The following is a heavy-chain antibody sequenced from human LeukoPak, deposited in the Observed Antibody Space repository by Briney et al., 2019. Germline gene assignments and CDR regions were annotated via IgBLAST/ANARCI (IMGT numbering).Heavy chain of an antibody. Sequence: SETLSLTCTVSGGSISSGGYYWSLIRQPAGKGLEWIGHIYTSGSTTYNPSLKSRVTISVDTSKNQFSLKLSSVTAADTAVYYCARSVVIAIHSSCYFDYWGQGTLVTVSS. J-gene: IGHJ4*02. CDR3: ARSVVIAIHSSCYFDY. V-gene: IGHV4-61*09. CDR1: GGSISSGGYY. CDR2: IYTSGST. D-gene: IGHD2-21*01.